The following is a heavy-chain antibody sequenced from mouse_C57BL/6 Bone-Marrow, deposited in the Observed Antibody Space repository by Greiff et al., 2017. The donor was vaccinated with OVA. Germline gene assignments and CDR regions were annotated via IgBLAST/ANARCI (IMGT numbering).Heavy chain of an antibody. Sequence: QVQLQQPGAELVRPGPSVKLSCKASGYTFTSYWMHWVKQRPGQGLEWIGVIDPSDSYTNYNQKFKGKATLTVDTSSSTAYMQLSSLTSEDSAVYYCARLGGTMDFDYWGQGTTLTVSS. V-gene: IGHV1-59*01. CDR3: ARLGGTMDFDY. J-gene: IGHJ2*01. CDR2: IDPSDSYT. D-gene: IGHD4-1*01. CDR1: GYTFTSYW.